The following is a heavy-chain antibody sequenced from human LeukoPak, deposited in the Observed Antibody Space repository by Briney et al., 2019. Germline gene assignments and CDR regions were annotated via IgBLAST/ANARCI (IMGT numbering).Heavy chain of an antibody. CDR2: VSGSGDGT. J-gene: IGHJ4*02. Sequence: GGSLRLSCAASGFTFSSYSMNWVRQAPGKGLEWVSSVSGSGDGTYYADSVKGRFTISRDNSKKTLDLHMDSLRAEDTAVYYCAKERLGGNYGDYAVDYWGQGTMVTVSS. CDR3: AKERLGGNYGDYAVDY. CDR1: GFTFSSYS. V-gene: IGHV3-23*01. D-gene: IGHD4-17*01.